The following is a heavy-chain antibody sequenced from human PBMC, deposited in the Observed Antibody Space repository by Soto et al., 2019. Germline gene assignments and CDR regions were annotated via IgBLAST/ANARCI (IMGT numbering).Heavy chain of an antibody. Sequence: SETLSLTCTVSGGSISSYYWSWIRQPPGKGLEWIGYIYYSGSTNYNPSLKSRVTISVDTSKNQFSLKLSSVTAADTAVYYCARTNPIIAARPFDPWGQGTLVTVS. J-gene: IGHJ5*02. V-gene: IGHV4-59*01. D-gene: IGHD6-6*01. CDR2: IYYSGST. CDR1: GGSISSYY. CDR3: ARTNPIIAARPFDP.